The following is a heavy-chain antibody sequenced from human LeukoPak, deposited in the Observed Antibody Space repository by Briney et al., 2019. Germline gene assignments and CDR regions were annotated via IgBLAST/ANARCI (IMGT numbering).Heavy chain of an antibody. CDR1: GFTFSSYE. CDR3: AKDGAGYCSGGSCYPLDY. V-gene: IGHV3-48*03. D-gene: IGHD2-15*01. Sequence: GGSLRLSCAASGFTFSSYEMNWVRPAPGKGLEWVSYISSGSTIYDADSVKGRFTIPRDNAKNSLYLQMNSLRAEDTAVYYCAKDGAGYCSGGSCYPLDYWGQGTLVTVSS. CDR2: ISSGSTI. J-gene: IGHJ4*02.